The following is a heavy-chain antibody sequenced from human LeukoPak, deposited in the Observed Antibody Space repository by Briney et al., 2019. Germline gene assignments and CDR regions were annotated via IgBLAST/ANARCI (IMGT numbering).Heavy chain of an antibody. CDR2: LHHSGST. Sequence: SETLSLTCTVFGGSISGYYWNWIRQVPGKGLEWIGFLHHSGSTDYNPSLKSRVTISVDTSKNQFSLKLSSVTAADTAVYYCARGYDILTGYYRPQFDYWGQGTLVTVSS. V-gene: IGHV4-59*12. CDR1: GGSISGYY. J-gene: IGHJ4*02. D-gene: IGHD3-9*01. CDR3: ARGYDILTGYYRPQFDY.